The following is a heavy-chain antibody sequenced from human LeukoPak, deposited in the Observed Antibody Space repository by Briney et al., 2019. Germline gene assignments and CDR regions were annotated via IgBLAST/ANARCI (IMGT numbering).Heavy chain of an antibody. D-gene: IGHD3-3*01. CDR3: ARPGKRITIFGVVAANDAFGI. J-gene: IGHJ3*02. CDR1: GYSFTSYW. V-gene: IGHV5-51*01. Sequence: GESLKISCKGSGYSFTSYWIGWVRQMPGKGLEWMGIIYPGDSDTRYSPSFQGQVTISADKSISTAYLQWSSLKASDTAMYYCARPGKRITIFGVVAANDAFGIWGQGTMVTVSS. CDR2: IYPGDSDT.